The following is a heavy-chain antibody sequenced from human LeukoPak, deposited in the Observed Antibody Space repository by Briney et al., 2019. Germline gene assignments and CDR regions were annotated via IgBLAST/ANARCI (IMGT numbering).Heavy chain of an antibody. D-gene: IGHD5-18*01. Sequence: PSETLSLTCTVSGGSISSYYWSWIRQPPGKGLEWIGYIYYSGSTNYNPSLKSRVTISVDTSKNQFSLKLSSVTAADTAVYYCARSDIQLWPLDWGQGTLVTVSS. CDR2: IYYSGST. J-gene: IGHJ4*02. V-gene: IGHV4-59*01. CDR3: ARSDIQLWPLD. CDR1: GGSISSYY.